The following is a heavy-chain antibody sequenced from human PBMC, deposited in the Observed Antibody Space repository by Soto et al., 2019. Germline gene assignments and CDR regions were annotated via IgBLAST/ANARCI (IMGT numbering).Heavy chain of an antibody. CDR1: GFTFSSYG. J-gene: IGHJ6*02. CDR3: ATLIVVVPAAILDGMDV. D-gene: IGHD2-2*01. V-gene: IGHV3-30*03. CDR2: ISYDGSNK. Sequence: VQLVESGGGVVQPGRSLRLSCAASGFTFSSYGMHWVRQAPGKGLEWVAVISYDGSNKYYADSVKGRFTISRDNSKNTLYLQMNSLRAEDTAVYYCATLIVVVPAAILDGMDVWGQGTTVTVSS.